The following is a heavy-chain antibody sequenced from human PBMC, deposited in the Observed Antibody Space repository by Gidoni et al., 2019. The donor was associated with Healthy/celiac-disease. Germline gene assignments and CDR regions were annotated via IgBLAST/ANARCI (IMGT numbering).Heavy chain of an antibody. Sequence: QVQLQQWGAGLLKPSATLSLTCAVYGGSFSGSYWRWIRPPPGKGLELNGEINHSGSTNYNPALKSRVTISVGTAKNQFSLKLSSVNAADTAVYYCSREMEDIVVVVAATPAFDIWGQGTMVTVSS. CDR3: SREMEDIVVVVAATPAFDI. V-gene: IGHV4-34*01. CDR1: GGSFSGSY. CDR2: INHSGST. J-gene: IGHJ3*02. D-gene: IGHD2-15*01.